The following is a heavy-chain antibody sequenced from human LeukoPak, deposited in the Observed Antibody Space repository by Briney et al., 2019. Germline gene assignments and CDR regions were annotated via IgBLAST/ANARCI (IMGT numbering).Heavy chain of an antibody. D-gene: IGHD1-26*01. CDR2: INPNSGGT. V-gene: IGHV1-2*02. J-gene: IGHJ4*02. Sequence: ASVKVSCKASGYTFTGYYMHWVRQAPGQGLEWMGWINPNSGGTNYAQMFQGRVTMTRDTSISTAYMELSRLTSDDTAVYYCARHPYSGSYHFDYWGQGTLVTVSS. CDR1: GYTFTGYY. CDR3: ARHPYSGSYHFDY.